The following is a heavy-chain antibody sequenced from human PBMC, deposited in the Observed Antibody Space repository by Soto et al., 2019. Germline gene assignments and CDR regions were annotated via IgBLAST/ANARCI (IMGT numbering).Heavy chain of an antibody. V-gene: IGHV4-4*02. D-gene: IGHD1-26*01. CDR2: IFHSGST. CDR1: GGSISNSNW. Sequence: QVQLQESGPGLVKPSGTLSLTCAVFGGSISNSNWWTWVRQPPGKGLDWIGEIFHSGSTNYNSSLMGRVTISVDKANNQFSLKLSSVTAEDTAVYYCAHRPIVGADIWGHGTLVTVSS. CDR3: AHRPIVGADI. J-gene: IGHJ4*01.